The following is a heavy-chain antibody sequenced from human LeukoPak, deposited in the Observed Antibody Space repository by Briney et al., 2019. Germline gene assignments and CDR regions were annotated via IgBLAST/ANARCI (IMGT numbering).Heavy chain of an antibody. CDR3: ARVKKGYYDSSGAFDI. D-gene: IGHD3-22*01. V-gene: IGHV3-48*03. Sequence: GGSLRLSCAASGFTFSSYEMNWVRQAPGKGLEWVSYISSSGSTIYYADSVKGRFTISRDNAKNSLYLQMNSLGAEDTAVYYCARVKKGYYDSSGAFDIWGQGTMVTVSS. CDR2: ISSSGSTI. J-gene: IGHJ3*02. CDR1: GFTFSSYE.